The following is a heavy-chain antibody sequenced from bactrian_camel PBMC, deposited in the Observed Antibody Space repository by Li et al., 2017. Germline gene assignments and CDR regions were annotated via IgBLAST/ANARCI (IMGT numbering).Heavy chain of an antibody. J-gene: IGHJ4*01. CDR3: AANYGRSRCPTSWYEYVY. CDR2: LSTGGTRI. CDR1: GIGTSTWR. V-gene: IGHV3S63*01. D-gene: IGHD6*01. Sequence: HVQLVESGGGSVQAGGSLRLSCLISGIGTSTWRITWFRQAPGKERKGVASLSTGGTRIDYTDSVKGRFTISLDNAKNTVYLQMNNLKPEDTAMYYCAANYGRSRCPTSWYEYVYKGQGTQVTVS.